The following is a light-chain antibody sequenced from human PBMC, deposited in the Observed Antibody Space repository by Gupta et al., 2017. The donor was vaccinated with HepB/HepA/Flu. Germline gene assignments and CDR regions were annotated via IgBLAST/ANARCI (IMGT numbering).Light chain of an antibody. J-gene: IGKJ4*01. CDR3: QQSYMTPLT. CDR1: QVISIC. CDR2: ATS. Sequence: DIQMTQSPSSLSAFVGDRVTITCRASQVISICLNWYQQKAGRAPKLLIYATSSLQSGVPSRFSGSGSGTDFTLTISSLQPEDFATYYCQQSYMTPLTFGGGTKVDI. V-gene: IGKV1-39*01.